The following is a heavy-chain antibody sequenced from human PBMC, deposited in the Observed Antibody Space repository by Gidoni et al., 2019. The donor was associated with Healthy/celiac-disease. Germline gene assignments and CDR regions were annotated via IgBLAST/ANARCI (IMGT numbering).Heavy chain of an antibody. Sequence: QVQLQESGPGLVKPSETLSLTCAVSGYSISSGYYWGWLRQPPGKGLEWIGSIYHSGSTYYNPSLKSRVTISVDTSKNQFSLKLSSVTAADTAVYYCARDGAGLNYWGQGTLVTVSS. CDR3: ARDGAGLNY. V-gene: IGHV4-38-2*02. D-gene: IGHD6-19*01. J-gene: IGHJ4*02. CDR1: GYSISSGYY. CDR2: IYHSGST.